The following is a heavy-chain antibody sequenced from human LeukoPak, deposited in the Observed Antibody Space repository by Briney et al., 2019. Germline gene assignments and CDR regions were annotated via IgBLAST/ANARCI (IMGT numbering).Heavy chain of an antibody. V-gene: IGHV3-23*01. CDR1: GFTFSNYA. Sequence: GGSLRLSCAASGFTFSNYAMSWVRQAPGKGLEWVSSISDSGGSTYYADSVKGRFTISRDNAKNSLYLQMNSLRAEDTAVYYCAAQGVGATMRDYYYYYYMDVWGKGTTVTISS. CDR2: ISDSGGST. J-gene: IGHJ6*03. CDR3: AAQGVGATMRDYYYYYYMDV. D-gene: IGHD1-26*01.